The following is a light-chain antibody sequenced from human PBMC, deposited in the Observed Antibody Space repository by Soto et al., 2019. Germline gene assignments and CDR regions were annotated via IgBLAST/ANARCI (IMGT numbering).Light chain of an antibody. CDR1: SSDIGAYNS. V-gene: IGLV2-14*01. Sequence: QSVLTQPASVSGSPGQSITISCTGTSSDIGAYNSVSWYQQHPPKAPKLMIFEVTNRPSGISHRFSGSKSGNTASLTISGLLPEDEADYYCSSYTRGNTYVFGTATKVTVL. CDR3: SSYTRGNTYV. CDR2: EVT. J-gene: IGLJ1*01.